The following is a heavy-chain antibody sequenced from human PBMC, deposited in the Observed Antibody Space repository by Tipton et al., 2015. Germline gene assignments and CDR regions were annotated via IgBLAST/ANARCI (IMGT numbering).Heavy chain of an antibody. Sequence: TLSLTCTVSGGSVSSGSYYWSWIRQPPGKGLEWIGYIYYSGSTNYNPSLKSRVTVLLDTSKTQFSLSLTSVTAADTAVYYCARVPDSGFDAFDIWGQGTMVTVSS. CDR3: ARVPDSGFDAFDI. V-gene: IGHV4-61*01. J-gene: IGHJ3*02. CDR2: IYYSGST. D-gene: IGHD5-12*01. CDR1: GGSVSSGSYY.